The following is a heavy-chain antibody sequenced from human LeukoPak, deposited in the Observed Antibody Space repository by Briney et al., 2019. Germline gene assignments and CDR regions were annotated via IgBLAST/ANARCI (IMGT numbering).Heavy chain of an antibody. Sequence: PGRSLRLSCAASGFTLSSYSMHWVRQAPGKGLEWLALISYDGNNKYYAGSVKGRFTISRDTSKNTLYLQMNNLRPEDTAFYFCGRVHSSSWYCCSDYWGQGTLVTVSS. V-gene: IGHV3-30-3*01. J-gene: IGHJ4*02. CDR2: ISYDGNNK. D-gene: IGHD6-13*01. CDR1: GFTLSSYS. CDR3: GRVHSSSWYCCSDY.